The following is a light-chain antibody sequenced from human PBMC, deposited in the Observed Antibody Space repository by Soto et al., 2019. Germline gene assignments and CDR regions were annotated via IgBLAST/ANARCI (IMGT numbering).Light chain of an antibody. Sequence: DIVLTQTRLSSPVTLGQPASISCRSSQSLVHIDGNTYFNWLQQRPGQPPRLLIYKISNRFPGVPDRFSGSGAGTDVTLKISRVEAEDVRVYYCMLATQSYTFGQGTRLEIK. V-gene: IGKV2-24*01. CDR1: QSLVHIDGNTY. CDR2: KIS. CDR3: MLATQSYT. J-gene: IGKJ2*01.